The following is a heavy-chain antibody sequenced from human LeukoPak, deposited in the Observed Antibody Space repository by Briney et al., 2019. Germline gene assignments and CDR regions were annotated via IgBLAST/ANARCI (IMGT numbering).Heavy chain of an antibody. V-gene: IGHV3-21*01. CDR2: ISSSSSYI. Sequence: GGSLRLSCAASGVTFSSYSMNWVRQAPGKGLELVSSISSSSSYIYYADSVKGRFTISRDNAKNSLYLQMNSLRAEDTAVYYCAREKSLIMITFGGAPDYWGQGTLVTVSS. CDR3: AREKSLIMITFGGAPDY. J-gene: IGHJ4*02. CDR1: GVTFSSYS. D-gene: IGHD3-16*01.